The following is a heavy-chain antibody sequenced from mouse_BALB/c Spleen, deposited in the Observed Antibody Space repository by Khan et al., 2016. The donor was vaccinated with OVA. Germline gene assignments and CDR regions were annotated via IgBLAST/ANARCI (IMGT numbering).Heavy chain of an antibody. CDR2: ISYSDST. Sequence: EVQLQGSGPSLVKPSQTLSLTCSVTGDSITSGYWNWIRRFPGNKLEYMGYISYSDSTFYNPSLKSRISITRDTSKNQYYLQLNSVTTEDTATYYCARRNYRYDGYFDYWGQGTTLTVSS. V-gene: IGHV3-8*02. CDR3: ARRNYRYDGYFDY. D-gene: IGHD2-14*01. CDR1: GDSITSGY. J-gene: IGHJ2*01.